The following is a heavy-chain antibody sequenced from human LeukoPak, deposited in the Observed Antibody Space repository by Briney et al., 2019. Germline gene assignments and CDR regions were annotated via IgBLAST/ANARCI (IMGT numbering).Heavy chain of an antibody. J-gene: IGHJ4*02. V-gene: IGHV4-39*07. D-gene: IGHD3-3*01. CDR2: IYYSGST. CDR3: ARMPDDYWSGYSRPFDY. CDR1: GVSISSRGYY. Sequence: PSETLSLICTVSGVSISSRGYYWGWIRQPPGKGLEWIGNIYYSGSTYYNPSLRSRVTISEDTSKNQFSLKLSSVTAADTAVYYCARMPDDYWSGYSRPFDYWGQGTLVTVSS.